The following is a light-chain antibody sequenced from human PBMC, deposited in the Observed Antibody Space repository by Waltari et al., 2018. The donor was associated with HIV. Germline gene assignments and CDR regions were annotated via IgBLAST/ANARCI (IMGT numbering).Light chain of an antibody. CDR1: QSVANNY. Sequence: EIVLTQSPGTLSLSPGERVTLSCRASQSVANNYLAWYQQKPGQAPRLLINGVSNRATGIPDRFSGGGSGTDFSLTISRLEPEDFGVYFCQQFSDAPLTFGGGTKVEIK. CDR3: QQFSDAPLT. CDR2: GVS. J-gene: IGKJ4*01. V-gene: IGKV3-20*01.